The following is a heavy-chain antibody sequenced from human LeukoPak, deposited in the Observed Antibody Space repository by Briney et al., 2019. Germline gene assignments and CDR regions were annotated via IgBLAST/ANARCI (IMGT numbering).Heavy chain of an antibody. Sequence: PGGSLRLSCAASGFTFSSYGMHWVRQAPGKGLEWVAVIWYDGSNKYYADSVKGRFTISRDNSKNTLYLQMNILRAEDTAVYYCAKEGDIVVVPAAMDYWGQGTLVTVSS. CDR1: GFTFSSYG. V-gene: IGHV3-33*06. CDR3: AKEGDIVVVPAAMDY. D-gene: IGHD2-2*01. J-gene: IGHJ4*02. CDR2: IWYDGSNK.